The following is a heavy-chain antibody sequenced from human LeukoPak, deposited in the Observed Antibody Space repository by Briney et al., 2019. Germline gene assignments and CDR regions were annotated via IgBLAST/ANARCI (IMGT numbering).Heavy chain of an antibody. D-gene: IGHD6-19*01. CDR3: ARALLDGAGSVDY. CDR2: IYYSGST. Sequence: KPSETLSLTCTVSGGSISSYYWSWIRQPPGKGLEWIGYIYYSGSTNYNPSRKSRVTISVDTSKNQFSLKLSSVTAADTAVYYCARALLDGAGSVDYWGQGTLVTVSS. V-gene: IGHV4-59*01. CDR1: GGSISSYY. J-gene: IGHJ4*02.